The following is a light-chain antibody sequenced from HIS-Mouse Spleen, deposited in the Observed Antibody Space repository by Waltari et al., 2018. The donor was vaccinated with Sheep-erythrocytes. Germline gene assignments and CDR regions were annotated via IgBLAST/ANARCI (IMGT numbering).Light chain of an antibody. CDR2: DYS. V-gene: IGLV2-11*01. CDR3: CSYAGSFYV. J-gene: IGLJ1*01. CDR1: SSDVGGYNY. Sequence: QSALTQPRSVSGSPGQSVTISCTGTSSDVGGYNYVSWYQQHPGKAPKPMIYDYSKRPSGVPDRFSGSKSGNTASLTISGLQAEDEADYYCCSYAGSFYVFGTGTKVTVL.